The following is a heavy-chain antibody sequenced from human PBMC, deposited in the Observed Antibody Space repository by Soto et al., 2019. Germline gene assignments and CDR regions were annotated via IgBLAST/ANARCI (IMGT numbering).Heavy chain of an antibody. D-gene: IGHD3-10*01. CDR2: ISGSGGGT. CDR1: GFTFSKFD. CDR3: VTHSGSYPYYYYGMDV. Sequence: EVQLLESGGVLVQPGGSLRLSCAASGFTFSKFDMTWVRQAPGKGLEWVSVISGSGGGTYYADSVKGRFTISRDNSKNTLQLQMNSLRAEDTAIYYCVTHSGSYPYYYYGMDVWGQGTTVTVSS. V-gene: IGHV3-23*01. J-gene: IGHJ6*02.